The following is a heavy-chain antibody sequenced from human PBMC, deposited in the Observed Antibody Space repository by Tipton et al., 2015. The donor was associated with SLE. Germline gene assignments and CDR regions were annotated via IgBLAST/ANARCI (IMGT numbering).Heavy chain of an antibody. CDR3: ARHPGMSRYLDGRYFDY. CDR1: GVSISTYY. D-gene: IGHD3-9*01. V-gene: IGHV4-59*01. Sequence: TLSLTCSVSGVSISTYYWSWIRQSPGKGLEWIGFFYFSGSSQYNPSLKSRVAISADTSNNQFSLELRSVTAADTAVYYCARHPGMSRYLDGRYFDYWGRGTQVTVSS. J-gene: IGHJ4*02. CDR2: FYFSGSS.